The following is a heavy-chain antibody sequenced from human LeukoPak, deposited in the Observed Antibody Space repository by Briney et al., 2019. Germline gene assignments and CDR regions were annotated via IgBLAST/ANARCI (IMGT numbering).Heavy chain of an antibody. CDR3: ARGGYCSSSSCYLDY. CDR2: LKQDGGEK. J-gene: IGHJ4*02. V-gene: IGHV3-7*01. CDR1: GFTFSRYW. D-gene: IGHD2-2*01. Sequence: PGGSLRLSCTVSGFTFSRYWMSWVRQAPGKGLEWVASLKQDGGEKYYVDSVKGRFTISRDNAKNSLYLQMNSLRAEDTAVYYCARGGYCSSSSCYLDYWGQGALVTVSS.